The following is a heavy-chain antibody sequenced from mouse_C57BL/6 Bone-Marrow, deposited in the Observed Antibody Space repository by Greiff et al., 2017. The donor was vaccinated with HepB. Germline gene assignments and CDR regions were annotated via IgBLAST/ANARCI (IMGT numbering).Heavy chain of an antibody. D-gene: IGHD1-1*01. Sequence: QVQLQQPGAELVMPGASVKLSCKASGYTFTSYWMHWVKQRPGQGLEWIGEIDPSDSYTNYNQKFKGKSTLTVDKSSSKAYMQLSSLTSEDAAVYYCAYGSSSLDYWGQGTSVTVSS. V-gene: IGHV1-69*01. J-gene: IGHJ4*01. CDR1: GYTFTSYW. CDR3: AYGSSSLDY. CDR2: IDPSDSYT.